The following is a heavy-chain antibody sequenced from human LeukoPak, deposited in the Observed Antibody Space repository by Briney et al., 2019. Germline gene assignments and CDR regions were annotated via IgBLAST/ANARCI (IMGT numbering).Heavy chain of an antibody. CDR2: MNPNSGNT. J-gene: IGHJ4*02. CDR3: ARKRVVKVATLDY. V-gene: IGHV1-8*01. D-gene: IGHD5-12*01. Sequence: ASVKVSCKASGYTFTSYDINWVRQATGQGLEWMGWMNPNSGNTGYAQKFQGRVTMTRNTSISTAYMELRSLRSDDTAVYYCARKRVVKVATLDYWGQGTLVTVSS. CDR1: GYTFTSYD.